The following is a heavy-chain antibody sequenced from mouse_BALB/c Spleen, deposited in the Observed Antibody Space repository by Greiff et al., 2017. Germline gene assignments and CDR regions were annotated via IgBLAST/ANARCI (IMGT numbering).Heavy chain of an antibody. D-gene: IGHD1-1*01. V-gene: IGHV5-6*01. CDR3: ASHYGSRDWYFDV. J-gene: IGHJ1*01. CDR1: GFTFSSYG. CDR2: ISSGGSYT. Sequence: EVQLVESGGDLVKPGGSLKLSCAASGFTFSSYGMSWVRQTPDKRLEWVATISSGGSYTYYPDSVKGRFTISRDNAKNTLYLQMSSLKSEDTAMYYCASHYGSRDWYFDVWGAGTTVTVSS.